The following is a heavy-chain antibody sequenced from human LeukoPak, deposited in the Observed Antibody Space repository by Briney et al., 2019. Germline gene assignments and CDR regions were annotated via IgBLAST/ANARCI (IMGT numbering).Heavy chain of an antibody. CDR3: ARDFTPEWFDIH. D-gene: IGHD3-3*01. CDR1: GLAFSSYS. J-gene: IGHJ4*02. CDR2: ISYDGSDE. Sequence: GGSLRLSCVASGLAFSSYSMHWVRQAPGKGLEWVGVISYDGSDEYYTDSVKGRFTISRDNSKNTVYLQMNSLRADNTAVYYCARDFTPEWFDIHWGQGTLVTVSS. V-gene: IGHV3-30*04.